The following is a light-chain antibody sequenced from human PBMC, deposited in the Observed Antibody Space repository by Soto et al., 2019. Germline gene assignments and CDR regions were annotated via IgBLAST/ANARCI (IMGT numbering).Light chain of an antibody. CDR3: QQRSNLPST. CDR1: RSVSSY. Sequence: EIVLPQYPATLSLSPGNRATLSCRASRSVSSYLAWYQQKPGQAPRLLIYDASNRATGIPARFSGSGSGTDFPLTITSLEPEYVAVYYCQQRSNLPSTFRGGTKVEIK. V-gene: IGKV3-11*01. CDR2: DAS. J-gene: IGKJ4*01.